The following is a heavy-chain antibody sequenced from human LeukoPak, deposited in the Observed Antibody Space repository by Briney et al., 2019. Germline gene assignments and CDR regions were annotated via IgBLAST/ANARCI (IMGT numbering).Heavy chain of an antibody. Sequence: GGSLRLSCAASGFTFSSFWLHWVRQAPGKGLVWVSRIKSDGSTNYADSVKGRFTISRDNAKNTVSLQMNSLRVEDTGVYYCARAPSEIGGYYPEYFPHCGQGTLVTVSS. CDR2: IKSDGST. CDR1: GFTFSSFW. CDR3: ARAPSEIGGYYPEYFPH. D-gene: IGHD3-22*01. V-gene: IGHV3-74*01. J-gene: IGHJ1*01.